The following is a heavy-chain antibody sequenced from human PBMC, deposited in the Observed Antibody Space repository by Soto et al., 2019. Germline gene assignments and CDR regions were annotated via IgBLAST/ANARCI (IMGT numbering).Heavy chain of an antibody. Sequence: ASVKVSCKASGYTFTSYYMHWVRQAPGQGLEWMGIINPSGGSTSYAQKFQGRVTMTRDTSTSTVYMELSRLRSEDTAVYYCARDPGDIVVVVAATTADYGMDVWGQGTTVTVSS. CDR2: INPSGGST. D-gene: IGHD2-15*01. V-gene: IGHV1-46*01. CDR3: ARDPGDIVVVVAATTADYGMDV. CDR1: GYTFTSYY. J-gene: IGHJ6*02.